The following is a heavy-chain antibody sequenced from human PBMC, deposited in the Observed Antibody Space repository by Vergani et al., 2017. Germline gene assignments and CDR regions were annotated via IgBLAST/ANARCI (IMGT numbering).Heavy chain of an antibody. CDR2: ISGSGGST. V-gene: IGHV3-23*01. D-gene: IGHD2-21*01. CDR1: GFTFSSYA. J-gene: IGHJ6*03. CDR3: AKATDCGGYYYYYMDV. Sequence: VQLLESGGGLVQPGGSLRLSCAASGFTFSSYAMSWVRQAPGKGLEWVSAISGSGGSTYYADSVKGRFTISRDNSKNTLYLQMNGQRAEDTAVSDSAKATDCGGYYYYYMDVWGKGTTVTVSS.